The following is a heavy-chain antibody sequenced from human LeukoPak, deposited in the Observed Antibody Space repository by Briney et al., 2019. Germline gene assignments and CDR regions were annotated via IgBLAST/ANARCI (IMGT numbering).Heavy chain of an antibody. Sequence: GGSLRLSCAASGFTFSDYYMSWIRQAPGKGLEWVSYITSSSSTIYYADSVKGRFTISRDNAKNSLYLQMNSLRAEDTAVYYCARDGHYDILTGYFQDWGQGTLVTVSS. D-gene: IGHD3-9*01. CDR3: ARDGHYDILTGYFQD. V-gene: IGHV3-11*01. CDR2: ITSSSSTI. CDR1: GFTFSDYY. J-gene: IGHJ1*01.